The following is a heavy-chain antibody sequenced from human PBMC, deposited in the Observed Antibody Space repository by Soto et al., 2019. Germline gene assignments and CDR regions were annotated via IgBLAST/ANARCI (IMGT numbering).Heavy chain of an antibody. CDR1: GGSISSGGYY. CDR2: IYYSRRT. CDR3: ARESHPYYYMDV. Sequence: QVQLQESGPGLVKPSQTLSLTCTVSGGSISSGGYYWSWTRQHPGRGLEWIGYIYYSRRTYYNPSLRSRVTISLDTSKNQFSLILSSVTAADTAVYYCARESHPYYYMDVWGKGATVTVSS. J-gene: IGHJ6*03. V-gene: IGHV4-31*03.